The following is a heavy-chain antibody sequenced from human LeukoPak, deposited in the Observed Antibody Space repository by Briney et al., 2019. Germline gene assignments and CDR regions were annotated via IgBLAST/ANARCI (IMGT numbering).Heavy chain of an antibody. CDR3: ARISSLIDY. V-gene: IGHV3-48*03. CDR1: GFTFSSYE. J-gene: IGHJ4*02. Sequence: GGSLRLSCAASGFTFSSYEMNWVRQAPGKGLEGVSYISSSGSTIYYADSVKGRFTISRDNAKNSLYLQMNSLRAEDTAVYYCARISSLIDYWGQGTLVTVSS. CDR2: ISSSGSTI.